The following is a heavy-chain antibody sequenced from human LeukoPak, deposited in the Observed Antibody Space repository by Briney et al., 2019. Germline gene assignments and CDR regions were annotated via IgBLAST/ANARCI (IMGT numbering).Heavy chain of an antibody. V-gene: IGHV1-3*03. CDR1: GYTFTSYG. Sequence: ASVKVSCKASGYTFTSYGISWVRQAPGQGLEWMGWINAGNGNTKYSQEFQGRVTITRDTSASTAYMELSSLRSEDMAVYYCARPYSSSPGRVMDVWGKGTTVTVSS. CDR2: INAGNGNT. D-gene: IGHD6-6*01. CDR3: ARPYSSSPGRVMDV. J-gene: IGHJ6*03.